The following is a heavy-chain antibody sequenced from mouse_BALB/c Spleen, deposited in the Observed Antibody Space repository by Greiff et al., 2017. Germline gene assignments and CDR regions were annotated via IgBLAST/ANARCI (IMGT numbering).Heavy chain of an antibody. D-gene: IGHD2-4*01. CDR1: GFTFSDYY. Sequence: LVESGGGLVKPGGSLKLSCAASGFTFSDYYMSWVRQTPEKRLEWVATISDGGSYTYYPDSVKGRFTISRDNDKNNLYLQMSSLKSEDTAMYYCARALYDYDYAMDYWGQGTSVTVSS. J-gene: IGHJ4*01. CDR2: ISDGGSYT. V-gene: IGHV5-4*02. CDR3: ARALYDYDYAMDY.